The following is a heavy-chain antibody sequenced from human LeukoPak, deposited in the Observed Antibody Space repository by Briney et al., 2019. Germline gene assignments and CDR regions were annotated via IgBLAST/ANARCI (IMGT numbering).Heavy chain of an antibody. CDR3: ARVAYGGNWFDP. CDR1: GGSISSGGYY. CDR2: IYYSGST. Sequence: SENLSLNCTVSGGSISSGGYYWSWIRQHPGKGLEWIGYIYYSGSTYYNPSLKSRVTISVDTSKNQFSLKLSSVTAADTAVYYCARVAYGGNWFDPWGQGTLVTVSS. J-gene: IGHJ5*02. V-gene: IGHV4-31*03. D-gene: IGHD2-15*01.